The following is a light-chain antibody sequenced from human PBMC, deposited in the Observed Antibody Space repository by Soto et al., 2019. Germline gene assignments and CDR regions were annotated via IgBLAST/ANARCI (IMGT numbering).Light chain of an antibody. Sequence: DIQMNQSPSSLSASVGDRVTITCRASQNISIYLNWYQQKPGKAPNLLIYAASSLQSGVPSRFSGSRSGTDFTLTFSSLQPEDFATYYCHQSYNTPWTFGQGTKVEIK. CDR1: QNISIY. CDR3: HQSYNTPWT. CDR2: AAS. V-gene: IGKV1-39*01. J-gene: IGKJ1*01.